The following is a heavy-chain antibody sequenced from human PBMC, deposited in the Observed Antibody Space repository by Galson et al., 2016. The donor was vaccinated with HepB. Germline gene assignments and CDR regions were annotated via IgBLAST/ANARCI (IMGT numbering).Heavy chain of an antibody. CDR2: INWRGDST. J-gene: IGHJ6*02. CDR3: ARGLVGSGMDV. CDR1: GFTFDDYG. Sequence: SLRLSCAVSGFTFDDYGMTWVRQAPGKGLEWVSGINWRGDSTAYADSVKGRFTMYSDGARNSLYLQMSSLRVEDTALYQCARGLVGSGMDVWGQGTTVTVSS. D-gene: IGHD3-10*01. V-gene: IGHV3-20*01.